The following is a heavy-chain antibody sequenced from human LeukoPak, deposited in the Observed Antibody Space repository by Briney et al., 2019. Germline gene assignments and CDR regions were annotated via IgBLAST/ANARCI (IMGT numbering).Heavy chain of an antibody. D-gene: IGHD6-19*01. CDR2: ISGSGGST. CDR1: GFTFSSYA. V-gene: IGHV3-23*01. J-gene: IGHJ4*02. CDR3: AKDLEHGSGWYVPSPFDY. Sequence: GASLRLSCAASGFTFSSYAMSWVRQAPGKGLEWVSAISGSGGSTYYADSVKGRFTISRDNSKNTLYLQMNSLRAEDTAVYYCAKDLEHGSGWYVPSPFDYWGQGTLVTVSS.